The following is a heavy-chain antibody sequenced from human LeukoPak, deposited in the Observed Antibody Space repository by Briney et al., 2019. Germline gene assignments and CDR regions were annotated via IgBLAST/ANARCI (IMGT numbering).Heavy chain of an antibody. Sequence: RVASVKVSCKASGGTFSSYAISWVRQAPGQGLEWMGGIIPIFGTANYAQKFQGRVTITADESTSTAYMELSSLRSEDTAVYYCARAGDSSGYYYYYGMDVWGQGTTVTVSS. V-gene: IGHV1-69*13. D-gene: IGHD3-22*01. CDR3: ARAGDSSGYYYYYGMDV. CDR2: IIPIFGTA. J-gene: IGHJ6*02. CDR1: GGTFSSYA.